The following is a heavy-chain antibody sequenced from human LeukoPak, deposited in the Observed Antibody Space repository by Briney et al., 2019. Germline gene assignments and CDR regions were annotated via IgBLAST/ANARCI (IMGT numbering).Heavy chain of an antibody. CDR3: ARMPFRTILQSTHVHFDS. D-gene: IGHD3-3*01. J-gene: IGHJ4*02. CDR2: MYHDGGT. V-gene: IGHV4-34*01. CDR1: GESLVDYS. Sequence: SETLSLTCAVYGESLVDYSWSWIRQPPGKGLEWIGEMYHDGGTNYSPSLKSRVTISRDMSTNHFSLNLTSVTAADSAVYYCARMPFRTILQSTHVHFDSWGQGILVTVSS.